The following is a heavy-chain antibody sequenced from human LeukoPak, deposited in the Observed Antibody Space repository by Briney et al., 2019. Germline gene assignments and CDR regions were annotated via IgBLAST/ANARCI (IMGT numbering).Heavy chain of an antibody. J-gene: IGHJ4*02. V-gene: IGHV3-30-3*01. CDR1: GFTFSSYA. Sequence: PGGSLRLSCAASGFTFSSYAMHWIRQAPGKGLEWVAVISYDGSNKYYADSVKGRFTISRDNSKNTLYLQMNSLRAEDTAVYYCARDPYYYDSSGYYYAGYFDYWGQGTLVTVSS. CDR2: ISYDGSNK. CDR3: ARDPYYYDSSGYYYAGYFDY. D-gene: IGHD3-22*01.